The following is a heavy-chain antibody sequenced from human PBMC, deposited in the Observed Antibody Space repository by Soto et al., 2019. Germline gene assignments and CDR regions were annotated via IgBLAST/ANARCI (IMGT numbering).Heavy chain of an antibody. Sequence: QVQLQESGPGLVKPSQTLSLTCTVSGGSISSGGYYWSWIRQHPGKGLEWIGYIYYSGSTYYNPSLQCRVTIHVDTSKNQFSRRLGSVTAADRAVYSGARDQGVTLLVRGWSAPWGQEPLVPVSS. CDR1: GGSISSGGYY. V-gene: IGHV4-31*03. CDR2: IYYSGST. CDR3: ARDQGVTLLVRGWSAP. D-gene: IGHD6-13*01. J-gene: IGHJ5*02.